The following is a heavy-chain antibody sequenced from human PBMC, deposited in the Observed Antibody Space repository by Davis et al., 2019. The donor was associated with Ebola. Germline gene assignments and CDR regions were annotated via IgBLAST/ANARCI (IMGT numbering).Heavy chain of an antibody. V-gene: IGHV3-9*01. CDR1: GFNFEIYA. CDR3: AKDRTMDTGTFKEYYFDH. J-gene: IGHJ4*02. Sequence: SLKISCVASGFNFEIYAMPWVRQAPGKGLGWVSSISWNSKSIGYADSVRGRFAISRDNAKNSLYLQMNNLTAEDTTLYYCAKDRTMDTGTFKEYYFDHWGQGALVTVSS. CDR2: ISWNSKSI. D-gene: IGHD5-18*01.